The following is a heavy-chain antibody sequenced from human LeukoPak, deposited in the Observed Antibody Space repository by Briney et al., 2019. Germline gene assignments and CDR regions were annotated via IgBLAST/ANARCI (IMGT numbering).Heavy chain of an antibody. CDR1: GYTFTSYG. CDR2: IIPILGIA. D-gene: IGHD3-22*01. CDR3: ASGVRDYDSSGPRDY. J-gene: IGHJ4*02. Sequence: SVKVSCKASGYTFTSYGISWVRQAPGQGLERMGRIIPILGIANYAQKFQGRVTITADKSTSTAYMELSSLRSEDTAVYYCASGVRDYDSSGPRDYWGQGTLVTVSS. V-gene: IGHV1-69*04.